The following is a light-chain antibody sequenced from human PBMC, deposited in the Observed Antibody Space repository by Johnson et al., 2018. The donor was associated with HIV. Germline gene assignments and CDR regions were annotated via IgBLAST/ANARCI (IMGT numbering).Light chain of an antibody. CDR2: ENN. CDR3: GTWDSSLSTYV. CDR1: SSNIGNKY. V-gene: IGLV1-51*02. Sequence: QSVLTQPPSVSAAPRQKVTISCSGSSSNIGNKYVFWYQQLPGTAPKLLIYENNKRPSGIPDRFSGSKSGTSATLGITGLQTGDEADYYCGTWDSSLSTYVFGTGTKVTVL. J-gene: IGLJ1*01.